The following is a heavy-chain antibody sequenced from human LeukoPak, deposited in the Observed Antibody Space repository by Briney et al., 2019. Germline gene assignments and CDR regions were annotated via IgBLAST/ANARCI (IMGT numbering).Heavy chain of an antibody. Sequence: GGSLRLSCAASGFTFSSYEMNWVRQAPGKGPEWVSYISSSGSTIYYADSVKGRFTISRDNAKNSLYLQMNSLRAEDTAVYYCARVLRYFDWSYYYMDVWGKGTTVTVSS. CDR3: ARVLRYFDWSYYYMDV. J-gene: IGHJ6*03. CDR1: GFTFSSYE. V-gene: IGHV3-48*03. D-gene: IGHD3-9*01. CDR2: ISSSGSTI.